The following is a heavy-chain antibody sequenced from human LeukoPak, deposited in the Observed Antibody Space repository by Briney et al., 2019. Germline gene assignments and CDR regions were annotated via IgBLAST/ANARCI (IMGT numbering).Heavy chain of an antibody. Sequence: ASVKVSCKASGYTFTRYYLHWVRQAPGQGLEWMGIINPSGGSTSYAQKFQGRVTMTSDRSTSTAYMELTSLRSEDTAVYYCARCDYGDHVPFDYWGQGTLVIVSS. J-gene: IGHJ4*02. V-gene: IGHV1-46*01. CDR3: ARCDYGDHVPFDY. D-gene: IGHD4/OR15-4a*01. CDR2: INPSGGST. CDR1: GYTFTRYY.